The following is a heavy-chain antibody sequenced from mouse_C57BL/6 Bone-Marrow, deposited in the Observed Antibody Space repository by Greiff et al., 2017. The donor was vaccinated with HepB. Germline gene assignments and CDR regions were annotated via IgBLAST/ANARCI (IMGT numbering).Heavy chain of an antibody. J-gene: IGHJ2*01. D-gene: IGHD1-1*01. CDR2: IDPSDSYT. CDR1: GYTFTSYW. CDR3: ARAVVADY. Sequence: QVQLQQPGAELVKPGASVKLSCKASGYTFTSYWMQWVKQRPGQGLEWIVEIDPSDSYTNYNQKFKGKATLTVDTSSSTAYMKLSSLTSEDSAVYYCARAVVADYWGQGTTLTVSA. V-gene: IGHV1-50*01.